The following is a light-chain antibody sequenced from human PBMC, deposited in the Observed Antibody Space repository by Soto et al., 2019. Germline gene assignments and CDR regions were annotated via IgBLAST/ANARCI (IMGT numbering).Light chain of an antibody. CDR2: DAS. V-gene: IGKV3-11*01. CDR3: QHRSNWLA. Sequence: TPSADSLTMSLREMATLACRASQSISSYLAWYQQKPGQAPRLLIYDASNRATGIPARFSGSGSGTDFTLTITSLEPEDFAVYYCQHRSNWLAFGGGTRLEIK. CDR1: QSISSY. J-gene: IGKJ5*01.